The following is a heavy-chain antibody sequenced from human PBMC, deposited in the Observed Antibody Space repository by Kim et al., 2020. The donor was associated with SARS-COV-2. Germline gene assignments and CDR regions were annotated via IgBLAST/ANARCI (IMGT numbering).Heavy chain of an antibody. CDR1: GYTFTGYY. CDR2: INPNSGGT. Sequence: ASVKVSCKASGYTFTGYYMHWVRQAPGQGLEWMGWINPNSGGTNYAQKFQGWVTMTRDTSISTAYMELSRLRSDDTAVYYCAREKPTKYYYYGMDVWGQGTTVTVSS. D-gene: IGHD2-2*01. J-gene: IGHJ6*02. V-gene: IGHV1-2*04. CDR3: AREKPTKYYYYGMDV.